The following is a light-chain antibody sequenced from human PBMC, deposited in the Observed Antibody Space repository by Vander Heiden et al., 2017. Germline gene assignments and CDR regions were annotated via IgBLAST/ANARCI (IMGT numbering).Light chain of an antibody. Sequence: QSVLSQPASASGTPGQRVSISRSGSSSNVGRDNVYWYQQVPGTAPKLLIYNDYKRPSGVPDRFSGSKSGTSASLAISGLRSEDEADYYCVAWDNRLSGYVFGTGTQVTVL. J-gene: IGLJ1*01. CDR3: VAWDNRLSGYV. CDR2: NDY. V-gene: IGLV1-47*01. CDR1: SSNVGRDN.